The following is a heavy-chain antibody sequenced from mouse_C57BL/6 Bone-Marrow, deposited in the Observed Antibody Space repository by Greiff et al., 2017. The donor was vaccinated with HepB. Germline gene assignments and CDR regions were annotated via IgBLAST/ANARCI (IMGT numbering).Heavy chain of an antibody. CDR1: GYTFTDYY. V-gene: IGHV1-19*01. CDR3: ARKIYDGYYYSFDY. D-gene: IGHD2-3*01. Sequence: EVQLQQSGPVLVKPGASVKMSCKASGYTFTDYYMNWVKQSHGKSLEWIGVINPYNGGTSYNQKFKGKATLTVDKSSSTAYMELNSLTSEDSAVYYCARKIYDGYYYSFDYWGQGTTLTVSS. CDR2: INPYNGGT. J-gene: IGHJ2*01.